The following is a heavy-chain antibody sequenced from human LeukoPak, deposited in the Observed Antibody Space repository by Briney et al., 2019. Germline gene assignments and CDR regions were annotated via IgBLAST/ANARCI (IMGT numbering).Heavy chain of an antibody. CDR3: AKKSSSSMYYYYYMDV. J-gene: IGHJ6*03. V-gene: IGHV3-23*01. CDR2: ISGSGGST. D-gene: IGHD6-6*01. CDR1: GFTFLTYA. Sequence: GGSLRLSCAASGFTFLTYAMSWVRQAPGKGLEWVSAISGSGGSTYYADSVKGRFTISRDNSENTLYLQMNSLRAEDTAVYYCAKKSSSSMYYYYYMDVWGKGTTVTVSS.